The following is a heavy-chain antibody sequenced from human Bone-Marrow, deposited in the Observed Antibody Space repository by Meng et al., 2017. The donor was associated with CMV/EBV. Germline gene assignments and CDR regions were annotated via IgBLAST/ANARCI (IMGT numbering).Heavy chain of an antibody. Sequence: ASVKVSCKASGYTFTSYYMHWVRQAPGQGLEWMGIINPSGGSTSYAQKFQGRVTMTRDTSTSTVYMELSSLRSEDTAVYYCARDPLKPAAIVDYYYYGMDVWGQGTTVPVSS. J-gene: IGHJ6*02. CDR3: ARDPLKPAAIVDYYYYGMDV. V-gene: IGHV1-46*01. D-gene: IGHD2-2*02. CDR1: GYTFTSYY. CDR2: INPSGGST.